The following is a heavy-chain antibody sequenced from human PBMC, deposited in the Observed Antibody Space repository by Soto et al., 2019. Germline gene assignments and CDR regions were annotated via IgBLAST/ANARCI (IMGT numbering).Heavy chain of an antibody. D-gene: IGHD6-6*01. CDR2: ISSSSSYI. CDR3: ARDRDEYSSPSDY. V-gene: IGHV3-21*01. J-gene: IGHJ4*02. Sequence: WGGXAPGKGLEWVSSISSSSSYIYYADSVKGRFTISRDNAKNSLYLQTNSLRAEDTAVYYCARDRDEYSSPSDYWGQGTLVTVSX.